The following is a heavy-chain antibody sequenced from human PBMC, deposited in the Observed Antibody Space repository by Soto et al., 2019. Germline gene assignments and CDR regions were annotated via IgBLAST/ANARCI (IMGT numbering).Heavy chain of an antibody. V-gene: IGHV3-48*01. CDR1: GFTFSSYS. CDR3: ARDLRYCDYSPGGN. Sequence: EVQLVESGGGLVQPGGSLRLSCAASGFTFSSYSMNWVRQAPGKGLEWVSYISSSSSTIYYADSVKGRFTISRDNAKNSLYLQMNSLRAEDTAVYYCARDLRYCDYSPGGNWGQGTLVTVSS. D-gene: IGHD4-17*01. J-gene: IGHJ4*02. CDR2: ISSSSSTI.